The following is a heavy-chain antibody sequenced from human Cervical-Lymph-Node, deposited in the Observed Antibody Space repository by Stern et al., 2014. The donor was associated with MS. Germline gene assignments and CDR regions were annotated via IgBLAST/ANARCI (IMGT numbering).Heavy chain of an antibody. CDR1: GGTFTSYA. CDR3: AKAAVTTASFDS. V-gene: IGHV1-69*01. J-gene: IGHJ4*02. Sequence: QVQLVQSGAEVKKPGSSVKVSCKASGGTFTSYAFNWVRQAPGPGLEWMGGIIPILDTPNFAQNFQGRLTITADESTSTAYMELSSLESEDTAVYYCAKAAVTTASFDSWGQGTLVTVSS. D-gene: IGHD4-17*01. CDR2: IIPILDTP.